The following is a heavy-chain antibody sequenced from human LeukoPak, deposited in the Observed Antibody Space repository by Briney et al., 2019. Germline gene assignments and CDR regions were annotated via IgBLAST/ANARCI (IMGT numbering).Heavy chain of an antibody. CDR3: AITYYYDSSAEYFQH. CDR2: TYYRSKWYN. CDR1: GDSVSSNSAA. V-gene: IGHV6-1*01. J-gene: IGHJ1*01. D-gene: IGHD3-22*01. Sequence: SQTLSLTCAISGDSVSSNSAAWNWIRQSPSRGLEWLGRTYYRSKWYNDYAESVKSRITINPDTSKNQFSLQLNSVTPEDTAVYYCAITYYYDSSAEYFQHWGQGTLVTVSS.